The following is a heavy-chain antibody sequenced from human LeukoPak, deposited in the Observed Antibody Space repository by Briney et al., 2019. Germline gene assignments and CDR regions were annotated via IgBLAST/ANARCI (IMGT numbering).Heavy chain of an antibody. V-gene: IGHV4-38-2*02. CDR1: GYPISTGYY. J-gene: IGHJ4*02. CDR3: ARVASGAPTY. Sequence: YPSETLSLTCTVSGYPISTGYYWGWIRQPPGKGLEWIGYIYHSGSTYYNPSLKSRVTISVDRSKNQFSLKLSSVTAADTAVYYCARVASGAPTYWGQGTLVTVSS. CDR2: IYHSGST. D-gene: IGHD1-26*01.